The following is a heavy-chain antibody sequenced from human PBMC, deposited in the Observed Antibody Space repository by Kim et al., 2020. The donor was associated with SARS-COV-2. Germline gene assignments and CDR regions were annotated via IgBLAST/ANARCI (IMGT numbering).Heavy chain of an antibody. CDR1: GFTFSTYD. CDR2: ISGSSSHI. D-gene: IGHD3-16*02. CDR3: ASRAPPARYNGMDV. V-gene: IGHV3-21*04. J-gene: IGHJ6*02. Sequence: GGSLRLSCAASGFTFSTYDMNWVRQAPGKGLEWVSSISGSSSHIYYADSVKGRFTVSRDNAKTSLYLQMNILRAEDTAVYYCASRAPPARYNGMDVWGQGTTVTVSS.